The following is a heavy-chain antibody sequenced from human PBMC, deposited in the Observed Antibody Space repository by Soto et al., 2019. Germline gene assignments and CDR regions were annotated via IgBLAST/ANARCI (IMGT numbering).Heavy chain of an antibody. Sequence: GASVKVSCKASGGTFSSYAISWVRQAPGQRLEWMGWISGDSGNTKYSPKLQDRVTITRDTSASTAYMELSSLRSEDTALYYCARDGVAAGNINFDYWGQGTLVTVSS. CDR2: ISGDSGNT. J-gene: IGHJ4*01. CDR1: GGTFSSYA. CDR3: ARDGVAAGNINFDY. D-gene: IGHD6-19*01. V-gene: IGHV1-3*01.